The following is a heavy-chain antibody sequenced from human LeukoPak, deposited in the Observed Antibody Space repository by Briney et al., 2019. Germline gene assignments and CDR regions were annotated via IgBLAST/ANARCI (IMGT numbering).Heavy chain of an antibody. CDR2: IYTSGST. D-gene: IGHD3-10*01. CDR1: GGSISSYY. J-gene: IGHJ5*02. Sequence: SETLSLTCTDSGGSISSYYWSWIRQPAEKGLEWIGRIYTSGSTNYNPSLKSRVTMSVDTSKNQFSLKLSSVTAADTAVYYCARDMDRYGSGSYPPTNWFDPWGQGTLVTVSS. V-gene: IGHV4-4*07. CDR3: ARDMDRYGSGSYPPTNWFDP.